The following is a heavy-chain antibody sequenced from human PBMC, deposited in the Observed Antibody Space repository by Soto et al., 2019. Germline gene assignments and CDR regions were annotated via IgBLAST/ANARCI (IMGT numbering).Heavy chain of an antibody. V-gene: IGHV1-18*01. CDR1: GYTFTSYG. J-gene: IGHJ6*02. CDR2: ISAYNGNT. CDR3: ARERDDFWSGYSYCYGMDV. Sequence: ASVKVSCKASGYTFTSYGISWVRQAPGQGLEWMGWISAYNGNTNYAQKLQGRVTMTTDTSTSTAYMELRSLRSDDTAVYYCARERDDFWSGYSYCYGMDVWGQGTTVTVSS. D-gene: IGHD3-3*01.